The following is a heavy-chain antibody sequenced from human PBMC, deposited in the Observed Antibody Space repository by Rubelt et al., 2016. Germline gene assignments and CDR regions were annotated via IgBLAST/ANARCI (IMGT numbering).Heavy chain of an antibody. V-gene: IGHV3-23*05. CDR3: ARGTVLTTMRAFDV. D-gene: IGHD4-17*01. J-gene: IGHJ3*01. CDR2: IYSAGNT. Sequence: EVQLLESGGGLVQPGGSLRLSCAASGFTFSNYAMGWVRQAPGKGLEWVSTIYSAGNTYYADSVKGRFAISSDNSKNTLFRQMSSLRVEDTAVYYCARGTVLTTMRAFDVWGQGTMVTVSS. CDR1: GFTFSNYA.